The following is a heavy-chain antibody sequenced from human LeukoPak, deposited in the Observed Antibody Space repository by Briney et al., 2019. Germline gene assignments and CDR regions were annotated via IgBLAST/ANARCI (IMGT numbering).Heavy chain of an antibody. CDR1: GFTFSSYW. Sequence: GRSLRLSCAAAGFTFSSYWMHCVRHAPGGVLVWVTRINSDGSSNTYADSGKGRFTIARDNAKNTLYLQMMSLRVEDTSVYYCAREGRLSRYDVDCWGQGTLVTVSS. CDR3: AREGRLSRYDVDC. J-gene: IGHJ4*02. D-gene: IGHD5-12*01. CDR2: INSDGSSN. V-gene: IGHV3-74*03.